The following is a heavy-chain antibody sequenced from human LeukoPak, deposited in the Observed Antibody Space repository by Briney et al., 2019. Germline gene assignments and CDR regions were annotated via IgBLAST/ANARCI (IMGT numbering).Heavy chain of an antibody. CDR3: ARDPTYIVVVPAAIHYYYYMDV. J-gene: IGHJ6*03. D-gene: IGHD2-2*01. V-gene: IGHV1-46*01. CDR1: GCTFTSYY. CDR2: INPSGGST. Sequence: GASVKVSCKASGCTFTSYYMHWVRQAPGQGLEWMGIINPSGGSTSYAQKFQGRVTMTRDTSTSTVYMELSSLRFEDTAVYYCARDPTYIVVVPAAIHYYYYMDVWGKGTTVTVSS.